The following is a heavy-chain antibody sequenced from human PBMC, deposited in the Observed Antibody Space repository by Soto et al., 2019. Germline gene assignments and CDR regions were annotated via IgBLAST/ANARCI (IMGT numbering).Heavy chain of an antibody. Sequence: GGSLRLSCAVSGFTFSSYEMDWVRQAPGKXLEWVSYIGTSGKTIYYADSVRGRFTISRDNAKNSLYLQMNSLRAEDTAVYFCARDPAIYSGKFDYGLDVWGRGTTVTVSS. CDR3: ARDPAIYSGKFDYGLDV. J-gene: IGHJ6*02. CDR1: GFTFSSYE. CDR2: IGTSGKTI. D-gene: IGHD4-4*01. V-gene: IGHV3-48*03.